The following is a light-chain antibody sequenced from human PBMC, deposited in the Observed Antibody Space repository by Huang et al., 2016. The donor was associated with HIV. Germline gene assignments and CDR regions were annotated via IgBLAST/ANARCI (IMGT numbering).Light chain of an antibody. V-gene: IGKV3-15*01. CDR1: QIVSSH. J-gene: IGKJ3*01. Sequence: ETVMTQSPVTLSVSPGDRASLSCRSRQIVSSHLAWYQQKPGQAPRLLMYAASTRATGVPARFSGSGAGTEFTLTISTLQSEDSAVYYCQQYNDFRSTFGPGTRVEIK. CDR3: QQYNDFRST. CDR2: AAS.